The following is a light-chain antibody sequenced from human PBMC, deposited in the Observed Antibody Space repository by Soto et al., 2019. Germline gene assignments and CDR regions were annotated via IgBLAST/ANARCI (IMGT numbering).Light chain of an antibody. J-gene: IGLJ1*01. CDR1: SSDVGGYNY. Sequence: LTQPASVSGSPGQSITISCTGTSSDVGGYNYVSWYQQHPGKAPKLMIYEVSNRPSGVSNRFSGSKSGNTASLTISGLQAEDESDYYCSSYTSSSTLVFGTGTKVTVL. CDR2: EVS. V-gene: IGLV2-14*01. CDR3: SSYTSSSTLV.